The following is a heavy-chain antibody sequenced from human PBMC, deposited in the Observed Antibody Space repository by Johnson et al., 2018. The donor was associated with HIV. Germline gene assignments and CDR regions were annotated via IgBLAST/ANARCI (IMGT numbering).Heavy chain of an antibody. D-gene: IGHD1-1*01. Sequence: ELLVESGGGVVRPGGSLRLSCAASGFTFDDYGMTWVRQAPVKGLAWVSGINWNGGSTGYADSVMGRFTISRDNARDSLFLQMDSLRAEDTALYYCASGRGGYPISFDIWGQGTMVTVSS. J-gene: IGHJ3*02. CDR1: GFTFDDYG. CDR2: INWNGGST. V-gene: IGHV3-20*04. CDR3: ASGRGGYPISFDI.